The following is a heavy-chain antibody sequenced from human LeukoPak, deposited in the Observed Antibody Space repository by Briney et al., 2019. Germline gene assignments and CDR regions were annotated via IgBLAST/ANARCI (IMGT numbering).Heavy chain of an antibody. CDR3: ARTIFGPIGYGMDV. Sequence: KPSETLSLTCTVSGGSISSYYCSWIRQPPGKGLEWIGYIYYSGSTNYNPSLKSRVTISVDTSKNQFSLKLSSVTAADTAVYYCARTIFGPIGYGMDVWGQGTTVTVSS. V-gene: IGHV4-59*08. CDR2: IYYSGST. J-gene: IGHJ6*02. D-gene: IGHD3-3*01. CDR1: GGSISSYY.